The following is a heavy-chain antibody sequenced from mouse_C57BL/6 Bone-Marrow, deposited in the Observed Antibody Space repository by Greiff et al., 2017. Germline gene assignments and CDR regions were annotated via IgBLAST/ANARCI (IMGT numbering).Heavy chain of an antibody. CDR1: GYTFTDYE. D-gene: IGHD1-1*01. CDR3: TRDYYGSSYPHWYFGV. V-gene: IGHV1-15*01. J-gene: IGHJ1*03. CDR2: IDPETGGT. Sequence: VQLKESGAELVRPGASVTLSCKASGYTFTDYEMHWVKQTPVHGLEWIGAIDPETGGTAYNQKFKGKAILTAEKSSSTAYMELRSLTSEDSAVYYCTRDYYGSSYPHWYFGVRGTEATVTVSS.